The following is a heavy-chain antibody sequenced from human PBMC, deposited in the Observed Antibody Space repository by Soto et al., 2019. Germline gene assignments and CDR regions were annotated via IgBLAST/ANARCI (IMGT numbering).Heavy chain of an antibody. CDR2: IYYSGST. J-gene: IGHJ4*02. D-gene: IGHD2-8*02. V-gene: IGHV4-59*12. Sequence: PSETLSLTCTVSGGSISSYYWSWIRQPPGKGLEWIGYIYYSGSTTYNPSLKSRVTISVDRSKNQFSLKLSSVTAADTAVYYCARDKITGLFDYWGQGTLVTVSS. CDR1: GGSISSYY. CDR3: ARDKITGLFDY.